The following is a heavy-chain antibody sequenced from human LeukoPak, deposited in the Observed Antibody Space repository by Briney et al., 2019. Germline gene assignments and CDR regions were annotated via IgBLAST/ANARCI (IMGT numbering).Heavy chain of an antibody. CDR1: GFTFSNYA. CDR2: ILYDGSNE. V-gene: IGHV3-30-3*01. J-gene: IGHJ4*02. D-gene: IGHD6-6*01. Sequence: PGRSLRLSCAASGFTFSNYAMHWARQAPGKGLEWVAVILYDGSNEYYADSVKGRFTISRDNSKNTLSLQMNSLRADDTGVYYCARDLVNYWGQGTLVTVSS. CDR3: ARDLVNY.